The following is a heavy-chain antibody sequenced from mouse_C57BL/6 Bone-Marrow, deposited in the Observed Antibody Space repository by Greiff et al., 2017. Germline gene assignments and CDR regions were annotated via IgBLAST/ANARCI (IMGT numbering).Heavy chain of an antibody. CDR1: GYTFTSYW. D-gene: IGHD1-1*01. CDR2: IDPSDSDT. Sequence: QVHVKQPGAELVKPGASVKLSCKASGYTFTSYWMQWVKQRPGQGLEWIGEIDPSDSDTNYNQKFKGKATLTVDTSSSTAYMQLSSLTAEDSAVDYCARDYYGSSWYFDVWGTGTTVTVSS. CDR3: ARDYYGSSWYFDV. J-gene: IGHJ1*03. V-gene: IGHV1-50*01.